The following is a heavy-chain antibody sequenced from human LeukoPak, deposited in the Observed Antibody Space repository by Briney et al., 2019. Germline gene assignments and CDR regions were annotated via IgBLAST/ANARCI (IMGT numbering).Heavy chain of an antibody. CDR2: INHSGST. Sequence: SETLSLTCAVYGGSFSGYYWSWIRQPPGKGLEWIGEINHSGSTNYNPSLKSRVIISVDTSKNQFSLKLSSVTAADTAVYYCARGGYHSGYYLSYWGQGTLVTVSS. V-gene: IGHV4-34*01. CDR3: ARGGYHSGYYLSY. CDR1: GGSFSGYY. D-gene: IGHD3-22*01. J-gene: IGHJ4*02.